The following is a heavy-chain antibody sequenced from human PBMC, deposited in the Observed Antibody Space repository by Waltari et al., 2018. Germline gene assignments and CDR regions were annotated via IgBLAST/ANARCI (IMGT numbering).Heavy chain of an antibody. J-gene: IGHJ4*01. V-gene: IGHV1-2*02. Sequence: QVQLVQSGAEVKKPGASVKVSCRVSGYTFINFYMHWGRQAPGQGLEWMGWINPDSGVTHSAQKCQGRVAMTRDTSISTAYMERSRLTSDDTAVYYGARGYNWGSARYFDYWGHGTLVTVSS. D-gene: IGHD7-27*01. CDR3: ARGYNWGSARYFDY. CDR1: GYTFINFY. CDR2: INPDSGVT.